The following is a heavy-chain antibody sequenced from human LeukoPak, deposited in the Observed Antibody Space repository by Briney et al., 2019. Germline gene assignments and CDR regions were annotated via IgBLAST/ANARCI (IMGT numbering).Heavy chain of an antibody. CDR1: GGSFSGYY. CDR2: INHSGST. D-gene: IGHD2-15*01. J-gene: IGHJ4*02. V-gene: IGHV4-34*01. Sequence: KPSETLSLTCAVYGGSFSGYYWSWIRQPPGKGLEWIGEINHSGSTSYNPSLKSRVTISVDTSKNQFSLKLSSVTAADTAVYYCARGRYGYCSGGSCYHPIGYWGQGTLVTVSS. CDR3: ARGRYGYCSGGSCYHPIGY.